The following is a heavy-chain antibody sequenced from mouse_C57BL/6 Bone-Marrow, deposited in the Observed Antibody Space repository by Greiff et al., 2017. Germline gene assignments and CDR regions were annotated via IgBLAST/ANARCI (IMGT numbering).Heavy chain of an antibody. CDR3: ARPPHYGNYPWFAY. J-gene: IGHJ3*01. Sequence: QVQLQQSGAELARPGASVKLSCKASGYTFTSYGISWVKQRTGQGLEWIGEIYPRSGNTYYNEKFKGKATLTADKSSSTAYLELRSLTSEDSAVYFCARPPHYGNYPWFAYWGQGTLVTVSA. D-gene: IGHD2-1*01. CDR1: GYTFTSYG. V-gene: IGHV1-81*01. CDR2: IYPRSGNT.